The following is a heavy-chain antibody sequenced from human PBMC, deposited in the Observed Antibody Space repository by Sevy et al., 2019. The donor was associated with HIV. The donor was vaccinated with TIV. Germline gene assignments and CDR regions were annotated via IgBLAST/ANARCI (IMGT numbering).Heavy chain of an antibody. CDR1: GYTFTSYG. CDR2: ISAYNGNT. D-gene: IGHD3-22*01. Sequence: ASVKVSCKTSGYTFTSYGISWVRQAPGQGLEWMGWISAYNGNTNYAQKLQGRVTMTTDTSTSTAYMELRSLRSDDTAVYYCARDDPGSSPRNPLDLYDSSGYYSHWGQGTLVTVSS. V-gene: IGHV1-18*01. J-gene: IGHJ4*02. CDR3: ARDDPGSSPRNPLDLYDSSGYYSH.